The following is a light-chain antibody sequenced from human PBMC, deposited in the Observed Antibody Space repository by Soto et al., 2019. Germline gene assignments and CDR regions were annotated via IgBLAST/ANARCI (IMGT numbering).Light chain of an antibody. CDR1: SNDVGGYNF. J-gene: IGLJ1*01. Sequence: QSALTQPASVSGSPGQSITISCTGTSNDVGGYNFVSWYQQHPGKAPKVMISEVSNRPSGVSIRFSGSKSGNTASVTISGLQAEDEADYYCTSHRKNSPLPYVFGTGTKLTVL. CDR2: EVS. CDR3: TSHRKNSPLPYV. V-gene: IGLV2-14*01.